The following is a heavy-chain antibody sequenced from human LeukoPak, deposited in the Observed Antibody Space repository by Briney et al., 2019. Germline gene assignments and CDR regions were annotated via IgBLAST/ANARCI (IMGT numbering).Heavy chain of an antibody. D-gene: IGHD2-15*01. J-gene: IGHJ4*02. CDR1: GFTFSDYY. Sequence: PGGSLRLSCAASGFTFSDYYVSWIRQAPGKGLEWVSYISSSGSTIYYADSVKGRFTISRDNAKNSLYLQMNSLRAEDTAVYYCARDHIVVVVAATYRYFDYWGQGTLVTVSS. CDR2: ISSSGSTI. CDR3: ARDHIVVVVAATYRYFDY. V-gene: IGHV3-11*01.